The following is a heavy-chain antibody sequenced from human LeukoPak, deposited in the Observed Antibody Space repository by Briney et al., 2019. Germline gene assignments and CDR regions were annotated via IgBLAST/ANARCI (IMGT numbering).Heavy chain of an antibody. J-gene: IGHJ6*02. D-gene: IGHD6-13*01. CDR1: GGTFSSYA. Sequence: GASVKVSCKASGGTFSSYAISWVRQAPGQGLEWMGRIIPIFGIANYVQKFQGRVTITADKSTSTAYMELSSLRSEDTAVYYCAMGLAAAGNHYYYGMDVWGQGTTVTVSS. CDR2: IIPIFGIA. V-gene: IGHV1-69*04. CDR3: AMGLAAAGNHYYYGMDV.